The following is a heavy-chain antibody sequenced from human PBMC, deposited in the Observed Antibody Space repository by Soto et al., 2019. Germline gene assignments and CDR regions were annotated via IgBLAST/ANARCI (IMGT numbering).Heavy chain of an antibody. Sequence: QVQLQESGPGLVKPSGTLSLTCAVSSGSIGTTNWWSWVRQTPGKGLKWIGEIFHSGNTYYNPSLASRVTTSVDTSKNQFSLNLRSVTAADTAVYYCARRTWGMDVWGQGTTVTVSS. J-gene: IGHJ6*02. D-gene: IGHD2-8*01. CDR2: IFHSGNT. V-gene: IGHV4-4*02. CDR1: SGSIGTTNW. CDR3: ARRTWGMDV.